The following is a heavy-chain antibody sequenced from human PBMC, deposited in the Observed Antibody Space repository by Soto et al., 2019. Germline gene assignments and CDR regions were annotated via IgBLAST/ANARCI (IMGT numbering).Heavy chain of an antibody. CDR3: AKLPWAGYGGIFDP. Sequence: QVQLQESGPGLVKPAETLSLTCTVSGGSLSSYYWTWIRQPPGKGLEWIGDVYYGGNTNYNPSLKSRVTISVDTSKNQFSLKLGSVTAADTAVYYCAKLPWAGYGGIFDPWGQGTLVTVSS. V-gene: IGHV4-59*01. J-gene: IGHJ5*02. D-gene: IGHD4-17*01. CDR1: GGSLSSYY. CDR2: VYYGGNT.